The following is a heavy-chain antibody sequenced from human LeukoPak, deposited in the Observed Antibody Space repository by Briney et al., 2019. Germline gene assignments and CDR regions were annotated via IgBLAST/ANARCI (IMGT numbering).Heavy chain of an antibody. CDR2: ISWNSGSI. CDR1: GFTFDDYA. CDR3: AKDVSSGWYVPSGYFDY. J-gene: IGHJ4*02. Sequence: TGRFLRLSCAASGFTFDDYAMHWVRQAPGKGLEWVSGISWNSGSIGYADSVKGRFTISRDNAKNSLYLQMNSLRAEDMALYYCAKDVSSGWYVPSGYFDYWGQGTLVTVSS. D-gene: IGHD6-19*01. V-gene: IGHV3-9*03.